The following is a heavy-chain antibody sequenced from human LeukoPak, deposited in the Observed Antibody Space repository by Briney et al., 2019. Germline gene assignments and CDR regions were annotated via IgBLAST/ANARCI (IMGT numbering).Heavy chain of an antibody. CDR1: GFTFSSYA. D-gene: IGHD2-21*02. CDR2: ISGSGGST. CDR3: ASSVVVTGGAFDI. V-gene: IGHV3-23*01. J-gene: IGHJ3*02. Sequence: GGSLRLSCAASGFTFSSYAMSWVRQAPGKGLEWVSAISGSGGSTYYADSVKGRFTISRDNSKNTLYLQMNSLRAEDTAVYYCASSVVVTGGAFDIWGQGTMVTVSS.